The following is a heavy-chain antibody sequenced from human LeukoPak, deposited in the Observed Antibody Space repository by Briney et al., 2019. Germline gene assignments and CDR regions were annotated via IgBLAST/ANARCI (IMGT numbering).Heavy chain of an antibody. CDR2: ISSSGSTI. CDR3: ARDCLWGPYSSIRAGGGFDP. CDR1: GFTFSSYE. J-gene: IGHJ5*02. D-gene: IGHD6-13*01. Sequence: ESGGSLRLSCAASGFTFSSYEMNWVRQAPGKGLEWVSYISSSGSTIYYADSVKGRFTISRDNAKNSLYLQMNSLRAEDTALYYCARDCLWGPYSSIRAGGGFDPWGQGTLVTVSS. V-gene: IGHV3-48*03.